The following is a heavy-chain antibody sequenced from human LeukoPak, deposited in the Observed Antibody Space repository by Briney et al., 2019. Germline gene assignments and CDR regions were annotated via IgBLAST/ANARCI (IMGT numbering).Heavy chain of an antibody. CDR3: AREDYGDSDYFDY. D-gene: IGHD4-17*01. CDR2: INPNSGGT. J-gene: IGHJ4*02. Sequence: ASIKGSCKASGYTFTGYYMHWVRQAPGQGLEWMGWINPNSGGTNYAQKFQGRVTMTRDTSISTAYMELSRLGSDDTAVYYCAREDYGDSDYFDYWGQGTLVTVSS. V-gene: IGHV1-2*02. CDR1: GYTFTGYY.